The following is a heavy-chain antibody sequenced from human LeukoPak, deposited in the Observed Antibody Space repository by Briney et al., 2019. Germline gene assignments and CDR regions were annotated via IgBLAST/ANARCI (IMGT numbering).Heavy chain of an antibody. CDR3: ARGVGATHFDY. D-gene: IGHD1-26*01. CDR1: GFTFSSYW. CDR2: IKQDGTEK. J-gene: IGHJ4*02. Sequence: GGSLRLSCAAYGFTFSSYWMSWVRQAPGKGLEWVAIIKQDGTEKYYVDSVKGRFTISRDNAKNSLYLQMNSLRAEDTAVYYCARGVGATHFDYWGQGTLVTVSS. V-gene: IGHV3-7*04.